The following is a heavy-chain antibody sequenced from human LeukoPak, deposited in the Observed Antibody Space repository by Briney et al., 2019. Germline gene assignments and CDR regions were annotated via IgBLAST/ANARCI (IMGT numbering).Heavy chain of an antibody. D-gene: IGHD2-21*02. CDR1: GFTFTTYA. Sequence: GGSLRLSCEASGFTFTTYAMSWVRQAPGKGLQWVSGISSGDSSTYYTDSVKGRFTISRDNSKNTLYLQINSLRAEDTAVYYCAKCMSGSGVCLNFDSWRQGILLTVSS. CDR3: AKCMSGSGVCLNFDS. V-gene: IGHV3-23*01. J-gene: IGHJ4*02. CDR2: ISSGDSST.